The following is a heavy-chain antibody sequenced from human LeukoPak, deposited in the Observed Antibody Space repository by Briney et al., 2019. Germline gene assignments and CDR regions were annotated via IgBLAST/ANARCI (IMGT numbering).Heavy chain of an antibody. D-gene: IGHD3-9*01. J-gene: IGHJ4*02. Sequence: AGGSLRLSCAASGFTLSTYSMNWVRQAPGKGLEWVAHIWYDASNKQYADSVKGRFTTSRDNSKNMLYLEMNNLRVEDTAVYYCTRDILTGYHKYFDYWGQGTLVTVSS. CDR1: GFTLSTYS. V-gene: IGHV3-33*08. CDR3: TRDILTGYHKYFDY. CDR2: IWYDASNK.